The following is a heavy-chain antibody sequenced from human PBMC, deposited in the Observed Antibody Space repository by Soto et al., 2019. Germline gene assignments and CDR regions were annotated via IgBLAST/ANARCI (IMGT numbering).Heavy chain of an antibody. CDR3: TTESWGYSNYGPPVPFDY. CDR2: IKSKTDGGTT. D-gene: IGHD4-4*01. CDR1: GFTFSNAW. J-gene: IGHJ4*02. V-gene: IGHV3-15*01. Sequence: GGSLRLSCAASGFTFSNAWMSWVRQAPGKGLEWVGRIKSKTDGGTTDYAAPVKGRFTISRDDSKNTLYLQMNSLKTEDTAVYYCTTESWGYSNYGPPVPFDYWGQGTLVTVSS.